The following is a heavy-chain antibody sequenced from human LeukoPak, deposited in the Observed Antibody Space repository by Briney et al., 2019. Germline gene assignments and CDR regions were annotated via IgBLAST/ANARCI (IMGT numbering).Heavy chain of an antibody. CDR3: ARGDTVTLGHDY. J-gene: IGHJ4*02. D-gene: IGHD4-17*01. Sequence: ASVKVSCKASGYTFTGYYMHWVRQAPGQGLEWMGWINPNSGGTNYAQKFQGRVTMTRDTPISTAYMELSRLRSDDTAVYHCARGDTVTLGHDYWGQGTLVTVSS. CDR2: INPNSGGT. CDR1: GYTFTGYY. V-gene: IGHV1-2*02.